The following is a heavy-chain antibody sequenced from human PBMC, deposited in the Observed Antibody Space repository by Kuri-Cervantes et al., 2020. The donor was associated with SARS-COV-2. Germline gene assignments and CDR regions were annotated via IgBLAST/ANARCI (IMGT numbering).Heavy chain of an antibody. CDR1: GFSLTTSGMC. D-gene: IGHD4-11*01. V-gene: IGHV2-70*09. J-gene: IGHJ4*02. CDR3: VRIRAATVIADY. Sequence: SGPTLVKPTQTLTLTCTFSGFSLTTSGMCVAWIRQPPGKALEWLARIDWDDDKYYKTSLSTRLSISKDTSKDQVVLTMTNMDPVDTGTYYCVRIRAATVIADYWGRGALVTVSS. CDR2: IDWDDDK.